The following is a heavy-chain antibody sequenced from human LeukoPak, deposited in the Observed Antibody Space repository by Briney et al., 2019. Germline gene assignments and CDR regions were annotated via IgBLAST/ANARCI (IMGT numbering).Heavy chain of an antibody. Sequence: GGSLRLSCAASGFTFSSYAMSWIRQAPGKGLEWVSYISSSGSTIYYADSVEGRFTISRDNAKNSLYLQMNSLRAEDTAVYYCARDYNFGVAPTEDAFDIWGQGTMVTVSS. V-gene: IGHV3-11*01. D-gene: IGHD3-3*01. CDR2: ISSSGSTI. CDR3: ARDYNFGVAPTEDAFDI. CDR1: GFTFSSYA. J-gene: IGHJ3*02.